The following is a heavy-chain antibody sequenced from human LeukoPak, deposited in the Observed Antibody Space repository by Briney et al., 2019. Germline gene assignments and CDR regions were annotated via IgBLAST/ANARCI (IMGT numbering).Heavy chain of an antibody. CDR2: IYCSDDST. CDR3: ARDWELTY. D-gene: IGHD1-26*01. V-gene: IGHV1-46*01. J-gene: IGHJ4*02. CDR1: GYTFITYY. Sequence: ASVKVSCKASGYTFITYYIHWVRQAPGQGLEWMGSIYCSDDSTIYAQKSQGRVTITSDTSTSTVYMDLSSLRSEDTAVYYCARDWELTYWGQGTLVTVSS.